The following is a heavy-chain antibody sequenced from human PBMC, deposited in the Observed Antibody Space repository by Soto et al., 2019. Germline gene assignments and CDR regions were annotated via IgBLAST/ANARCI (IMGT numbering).Heavy chain of an antibody. V-gene: IGHV4-34*01. J-gene: IGHJ4*02. CDR1: GGSFSGYY. CDR2: INHSGST. D-gene: IGHD1-26*01. CDR3: ARRDGGSYYFDY. Sequence: QVQLQQWGAGLLKPSETLSLTCAVYGGSFSGYYWSWIRQPPGKGLEWIGEINHSGSTNYNPSLKSRVTISVDTSKNQFSLKLSSVTAADTAVYYCARRDGGSYYFDYWGQGTLVTVSS.